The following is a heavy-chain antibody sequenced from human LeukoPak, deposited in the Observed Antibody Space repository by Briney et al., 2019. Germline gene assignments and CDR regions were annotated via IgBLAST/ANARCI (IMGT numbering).Heavy chain of an antibody. J-gene: IGHJ4*02. V-gene: IGHV4-4*01. CDR2: ISLTGLT. D-gene: IGHD2-8*01. Sequence: NPAGTLSLTCGVSGGSISNTNRWSWVRQPPGQGLEWIGEISLTGLTHYNPSLESRVTVSLDKSKNQLSLNLTSVTAADTAVYFCSRENGAFFPFGYWGQGTLVTVLS. CDR3: SRENGAFFPFGY. CDR1: GGSISNTNR.